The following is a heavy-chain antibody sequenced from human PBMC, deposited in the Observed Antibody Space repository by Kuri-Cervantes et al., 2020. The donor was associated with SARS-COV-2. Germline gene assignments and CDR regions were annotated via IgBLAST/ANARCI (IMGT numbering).Heavy chain of an antibody. V-gene: IGHV3-43*01. CDR2: ISWDGGST. Sequence: GGSLRLSCAASGFTLDAYTMHWVRQAPGKGLEWVSLISWDGGSTYYADSVKGRFTISRDNSKNSLYLQMSSLRTEDTALYYCAKDFGYGVDIVDRGVRYYYMDVWGKGTTVTVSS. CDR3: AKDFGYGVDIVDRGVRYYYMDV. CDR1: GFTLDAYT. D-gene: IGHD5-12*01. J-gene: IGHJ6*03.